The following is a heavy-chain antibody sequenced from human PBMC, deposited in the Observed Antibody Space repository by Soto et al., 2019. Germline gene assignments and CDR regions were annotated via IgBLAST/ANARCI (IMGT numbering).Heavy chain of an antibody. D-gene: IGHD2-2*01. CDR2: ISAYNGNT. J-gene: IGHJ6*02. CDR3: ARDIVVVPAAAYYYYGMDV. V-gene: IGHV1-18*01. Sequence: ASVKVSCKASVGTFSSYGISWVRQAPGQGLEWMGWISAYNGNTNYAQKLQGRVTMTTDTSTSTAYMELRSLRSDDTAVYYCARDIVVVPAAAYYYYGMDVWGQGTTVTVSS. CDR1: VGTFSSYG.